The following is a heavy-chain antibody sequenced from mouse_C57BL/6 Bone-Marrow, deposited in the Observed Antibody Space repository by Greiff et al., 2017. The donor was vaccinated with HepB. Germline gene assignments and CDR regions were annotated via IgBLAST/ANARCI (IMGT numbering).Heavy chain of an antibody. J-gene: IGHJ4*01. CDR1: GYSFTDYN. V-gene: IGHV1-39*01. D-gene: IGHD1-1*01. CDR2: INPNYGTT. Sequence: EVKLVESGPELVKPGASVKISCKASGYSFTDYNMNWVKQSNGKSLEWIGVINPNYGTTSYNQKFKGKATLTVDQSSSTAYMQLNSLTSADSAVYYCAREDYYGSSYLYYAMDYWGQGTSVTVSS. CDR3: AREDYYGSSYLYYAMDY.